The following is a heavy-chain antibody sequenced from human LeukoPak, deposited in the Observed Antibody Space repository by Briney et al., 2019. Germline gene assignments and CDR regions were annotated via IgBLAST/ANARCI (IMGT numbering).Heavy chain of an antibody. V-gene: IGHV1-69*05. J-gene: IGHJ4*02. CDR3: ARDRVREMATITDY. CDR2: IIPIFATA. CDR1: GGTFSNYV. D-gene: IGHD5-24*01. Sequence: SVKVSCKASGGTFSNYVINWVRQAPGQGLEWMGGIIPIFATADYAQKFQGRVTMTRDMSTSTVYMELSSLRSEDTAVYYCARDRVREMATITDYWGQGTLVTVSS.